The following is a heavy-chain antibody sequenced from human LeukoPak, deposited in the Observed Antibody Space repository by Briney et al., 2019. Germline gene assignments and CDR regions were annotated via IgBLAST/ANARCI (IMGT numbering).Heavy chain of an antibody. CDR2: IYTSGST. J-gene: IGHJ6*02. CDR3: AREAYYDILTGYIARYYYYYGMDV. CDR1: GGSISSGSYY. V-gene: IGHV4-61*02. Sequence: SETLSLTCTVSGGSISSGSYYWSWIRQPAGKGLEWIGRIYTSGSTNYNPSLKSRVTMSVDTSKNQFSLKLSSVTAADTAVYYCAREAYYDILTGYIARYYYYYGMDVWGQGTTVTVPS. D-gene: IGHD3-9*01.